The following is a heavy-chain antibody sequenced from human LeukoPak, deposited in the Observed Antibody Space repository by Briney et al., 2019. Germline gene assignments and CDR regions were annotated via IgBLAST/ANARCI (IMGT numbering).Heavy chain of an antibody. CDR2: VYNGGST. D-gene: IGHD5-12*01. CDR3: VKGGYDSGASDI. CDR1: GFTVSSYY. Sequence: TGGSLRLSCAASGFTVSSYYMTWVRQAPGKGLDWVSIVYNGGSTYYADSVKGRFTISRDNSKNTLYLQMSSLRAEDTAVYYCVKGGYDSGASDIWGQGTMVTVSS. V-gene: IGHV3-66*01. J-gene: IGHJ3*02.